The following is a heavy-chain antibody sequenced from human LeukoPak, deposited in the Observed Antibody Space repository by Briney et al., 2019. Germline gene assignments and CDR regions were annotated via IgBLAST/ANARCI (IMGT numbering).Heavy chain of an antibody. CDR3: ARFVDRPAAGSFFDY. CDR2: IYYSGST. CDR1: GGSISSGGHY. V-gene: IGHV4-39*01. D-gene: IGHD6-13*01. J-gene: IGHJ4*02. Sequence: SETLSLTCTVSGGSISSGGHYWGWIRQSPGKGLEWIGSIYYSGSTYHNPSLKSRVTISVDTSKNQFSLKLSSVTAADTAVYYCARFVDRPAAGSFFDYWGQGTLVTVSS.